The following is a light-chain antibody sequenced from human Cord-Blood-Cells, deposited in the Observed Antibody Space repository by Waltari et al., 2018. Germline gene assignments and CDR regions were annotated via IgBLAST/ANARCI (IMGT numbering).Light chain of an antibody. Sequence: SYELTQPPSVSVSPGQTARITCSGDALPKQYAYWYQQKPGQAPVLVIYKDSERPSGIPERFSGSSSGTTVTLTISGVQAEDEADYYCQSADSSGTYKVFGTG. CDR1: ALPKQY. CDR2: KDS. V-gene: IGLV3-25*03. J-gene: IGLJ1*01. CDR3: QSADSSGTYKV.